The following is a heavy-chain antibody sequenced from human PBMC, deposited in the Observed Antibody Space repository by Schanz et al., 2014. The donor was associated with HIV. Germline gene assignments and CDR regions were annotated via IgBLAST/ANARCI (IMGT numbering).Heavy chain of an antibody. CDR3: ARAPSDFWMAYFDY. CDR1: GFTFSSYG. D-gene: IGHD3-3*01. CDR2: IWYDGNKK. Sequence: QVKLVESGGGVVQPGRSLRLSCAASGFTFSSYGMHWVRQAPGKGLEWVAVIWYDGNKKYYADSVKGRFTTSRDNSKNTLYLEINSLRAADTALYYCARAPSDFWMAYFDYWGQGTLVTVSS. V-gene: IGHV3-33*01. J-gene: IGHJ4*02.